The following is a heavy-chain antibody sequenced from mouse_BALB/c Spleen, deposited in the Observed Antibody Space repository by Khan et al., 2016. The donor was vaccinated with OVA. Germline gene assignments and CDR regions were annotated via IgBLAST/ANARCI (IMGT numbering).Heavy chain of an antibody. Sequence: EVELVESGGDLVKPGGSLKLSCAASGFTFSTYAMSWVRQTPDKRLEWVATINTGGDYIYYPDSVKGRFTISRDNAKNILYLQMSSLRSEDSAMYYCARLNYGPFAYWGQGTLVTVSA. CDR2: INTGGDYI. CDR3: ARLNYGPFAY. CDR1: GFTFSTYA. D-gene: IGHD1-1*01. V-gene: IGHV5-6*01. J-gene: IGHJ3*01.